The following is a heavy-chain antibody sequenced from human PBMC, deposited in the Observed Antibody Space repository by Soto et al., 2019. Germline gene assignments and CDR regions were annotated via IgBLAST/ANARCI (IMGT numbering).Heavy chain of an antibody. CDR2: ISYDGTNT. J-gene: IGHJ4*02. V-gene: IGHV3-30-3*01. CDR1: GFSYRAYY. D-gene: IGHD2-15*01. Sequence: GGSLRLACSDSGFSYRAYYVNWVRQPPGKGLEWVAVISYDGTNTYYADSVKGRFTISRDNSKNTLYLQMNSLRAEDTAVYYCARESEDCSGGSCEHLFDYWGQGTLVTVSS. CDR3: ARESEDCSGGSCEHLFDY.